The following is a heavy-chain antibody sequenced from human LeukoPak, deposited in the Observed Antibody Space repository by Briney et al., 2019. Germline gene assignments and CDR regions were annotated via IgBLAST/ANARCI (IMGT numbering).Heavy chain of an antibody. CDR1: GFTFSSYG. Sequence: GSLRLSCAASGFTFSSYGMNWVRQAPGKGLEWVSSISSSSSYIYYADSVKGRFTISRDNAKNSLYLRMNSLRVEDTAVYYCAILNGNYTWGQGTLVTVSS. V-gene: IGHV3-21*01. J-gene: IGHJ5*02. D-gene: IGHD1-7*01. CDR2: ISSSSSYI. CDR3: AILNGNYT.